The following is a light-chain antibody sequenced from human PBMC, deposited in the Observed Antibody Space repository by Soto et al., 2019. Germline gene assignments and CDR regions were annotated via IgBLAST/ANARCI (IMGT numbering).Light chain of an antibody. CDR1: QSVLYSSNNKNY. CDR2: WAS. V-gene: IGKV4-1*01. CDR3: QQYYSTPYT. Sequence: DIVMTQSPDSLAVSLGERATINCKSSQSVLYSSNNKNYLAWYQQKPGQPPKRLIYWASTREYGVPDRFSGSGSGTDFTLTISSLQAEDVAVYYCQQYYSTPYTFGQGTKLEIK. J-gene: IGKJ2*01.